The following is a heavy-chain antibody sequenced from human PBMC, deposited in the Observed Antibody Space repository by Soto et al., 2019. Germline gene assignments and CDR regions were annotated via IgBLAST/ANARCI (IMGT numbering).Heavy chain of an antibody. V-gene: IGHV3-48*04. D-gene: IGHD4-17*01. CDR1: GFTFSSYA. CDR2: ISSSGSTI. J-gene: IGHJ4*02. Sequence: GGSLRLSCAASGFTFSSYAMSWVRQAPGKGLEWVSYISSSGSTIYYADSVKGRFTISRDNAKNSLYLQMNSLRAEDTAVYYCARDDYGAPYSSDFWGLGPLVTVSS. CDR3: ARDDYGAPYSSDF.